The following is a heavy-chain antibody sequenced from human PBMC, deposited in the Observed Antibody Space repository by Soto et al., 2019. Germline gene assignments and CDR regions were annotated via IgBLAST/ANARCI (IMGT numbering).Heavy chain of an antibody. Sequence: QVQLVQSGAEVKKPGASVKVSCKASGYTFTGYYMHWVRQAPGQGLEWMGCINPASGGTNDAQKFQGWVTMTRDTSISTAYMELSRLRSADTAVYYCARRTPITYGHCDRWGRGTLVTVSS. CDR1: GYTFTGYY. V-gene: IGHV1-2*04. J-gene: IGHJ2*01. D-gene: IGHD3-10*01. CDR3: ARRTPITYGHCDR. CDR2: INPASGGT.